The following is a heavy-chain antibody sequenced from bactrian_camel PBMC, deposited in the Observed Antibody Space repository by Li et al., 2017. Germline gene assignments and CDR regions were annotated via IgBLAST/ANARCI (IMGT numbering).Heavy chain of an antibody. CDR1: GFTVSAYA. V-gene: IGHV3S40*01. Sequence: VQLVESGGGLVQPGGSLRISCEASGFTVSAYAMSWVRQAPGKGLEWISVIHRGGTITYYADSVKGRFTISRDNTKNTVYLQLNSLQSEDTAMYYCARTVDYSQYPYADGSQGTQVTVS. CDR2: IHRGGTIT. J-gene: IGHJ4*01. D-gene: IGHD2*01.